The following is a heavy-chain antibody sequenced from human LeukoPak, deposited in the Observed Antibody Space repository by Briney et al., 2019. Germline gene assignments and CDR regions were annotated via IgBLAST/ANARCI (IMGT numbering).Heavy chain of an antibody. V-gene: IGHV3-53*01. CDR2: IYSGGST. CDR3: ARTSGYYDSSGYYPFDY. D-gene: IGHD3-22*01. Sequence: GGSLRLSCAASGFTVSSNYMSWVRQAPGKGLEWVSVIYSGGSTYYADSVKGRFTISRDNSKNTLYLQMNSLRAEDTAVYYCARTSGYYDSSGYYPFDYWGQGTRVTVSS. J-gene: IGHJ4*02. CDR1: GFTVSSNY.